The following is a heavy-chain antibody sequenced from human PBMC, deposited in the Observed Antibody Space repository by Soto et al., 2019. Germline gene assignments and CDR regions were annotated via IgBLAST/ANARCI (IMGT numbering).Heavy chain of an antibody. CDR1: GFTFSSYA. J-gene: IGHJ4*02. CDR2: ISYDGSNK. V-gene: IGHV3-30-3*01. Sequence: QVQLVESGGGVVQPGRSLRLSCAASGFTFSSYAIHWVRQAPGKGLEWVAVISYDGSNKYYADSVKGRFTISRDNXKXTXXLQMNSLRAVDAAVYYCARDKRDLRFLEWSYYFDYLGQGTLVTVSS. CDR3: ARDKRDLRFLEWSYYFDY. D-gene: IGHD3-3*01.